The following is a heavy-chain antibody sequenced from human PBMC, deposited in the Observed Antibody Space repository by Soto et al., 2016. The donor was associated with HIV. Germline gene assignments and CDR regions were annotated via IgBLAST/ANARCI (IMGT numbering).Heavy chain of an antibody. D-gene: IGHD2-2*01. J-gene: IGHJ4*02. V-gene: IGHV4-59*01. Sequence: QVHLQESGPGLVKPSETLSLTCTVSGASINNYYWSWIRQPPGKGLEYIANFYSGGTNDYNPSLKSRVTISKDTSKNQFSLIMTSMTAADTAVYYCARWRDQQSEFDYWGQGVLVTVSX. CDR2: FYSGGTN. CDR1: GASINNYY. CDR3: ARWRDQQSEFDY.